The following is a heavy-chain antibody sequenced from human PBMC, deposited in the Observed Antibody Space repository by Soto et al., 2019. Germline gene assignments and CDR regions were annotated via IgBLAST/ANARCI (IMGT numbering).Heavy chain of an antibody. CDR1: GGSVRSHPYY. CDR2: IHYSGST. D-gene: IGHD2-21*02. CDR3: AFPGKCRGGACQGWLDL. V-gene: IGHV4-61*01. J-gene: IGHJ5*02. Sequence: PSETLSLTCSASGGSVRSHPYYWTWHRQPPGKGLEWRGYIHYSGSTNYYPSLKSRVTISVDMSKNQFSLRLSSVTAEDTAVYHCAFPGKCRGGACQGWLDLWGQGTLVTVSS.